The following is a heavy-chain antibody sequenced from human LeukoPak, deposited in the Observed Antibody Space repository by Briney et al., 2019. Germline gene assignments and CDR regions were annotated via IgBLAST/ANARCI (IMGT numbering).Heavy chain of an antibody. J-gene: IGHJ4*02. D-gene: IGHD1-1*01. Sequence: GGSLRLSCVASGCTFSNYAMCWVPQAPGKGLEWVSGISGDSGGTNYADSVKGRFTISRDNSKNTLYLQMNSLRAEDTAAYYCAKDGGPTVFYYFDSWGQGTLVTVSS. V-gene: IGHV3-23*01. CDR3: AKDGGPTVFYYFDS. CDR1: GCTFSNYA. CDR2: ISGDSGGT.